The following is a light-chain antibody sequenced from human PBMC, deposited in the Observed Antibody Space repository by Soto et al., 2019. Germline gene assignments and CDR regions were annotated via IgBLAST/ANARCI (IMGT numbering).Light chain of an antibody. Sequence: EIVMTQSPATLSVSPGERATLSCRASQSVSSNLAWYQQKPGQAPTLLIFDASTRATGIPARFSGSGSGTEFTLTISRLQSEDFAVYYCQQYNNWPQWTFGQGTKVDIK. J-gene: IGKJ1*01. CDR3: QQYNNWPQWT. CDR1: QSVSSN. V-gene: IGKV3-15*01. CDR2: DAS.